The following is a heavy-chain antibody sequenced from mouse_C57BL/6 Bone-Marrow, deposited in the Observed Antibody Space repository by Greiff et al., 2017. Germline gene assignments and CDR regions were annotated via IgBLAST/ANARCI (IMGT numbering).Heavy chain of an antibody. CDR1: GYTFTSYW. D-gene: IGHD1-1*01. J-gene: IGHJ1*03. Sequence: VQLQQPGAELVKPGASVKLSCKASGYTFTSYWMQWVKQRPGQGLEWIGEIDPSDSYTNYNQKFKGKATLTVDTYSSTAYMQLSSLTSEDSAVYYCEREGYYGSSYYWYFDVWGTGTTVTVSS. CDR3: EREGYYGSSYYWYFDV. V-gene: IGHV1-50*01. CDR2: IDPSDSYT.